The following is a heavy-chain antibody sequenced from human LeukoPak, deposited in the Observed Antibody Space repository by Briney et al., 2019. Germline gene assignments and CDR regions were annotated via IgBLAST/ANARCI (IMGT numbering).Heavy chain of an antibody. D-gene: IGHD1-26*01. CDR2: IDYDGSST. Sequence: QAGGSLRLSCAASGFTFSGYWMHWVRQAPGKGLVWVSRIDYDGSSTIYADSVTGRFTLSRDNAKNTLYLQMNSLRAEDTAVYYCARDGGVGAKGAFDIWGQGTMVTVSA. CDR1: GFTFSGYW. CDR3: ARDGGVGAKGAFDI. V-gene: IGHV3-74*01. J-gene: IGHJ3*02.